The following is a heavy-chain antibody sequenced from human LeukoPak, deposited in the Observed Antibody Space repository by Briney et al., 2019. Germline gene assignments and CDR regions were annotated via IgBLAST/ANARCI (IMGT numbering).Heavy chain of an antibody. J-gene: IGHJ5*02. CDR3: ARGSSGGGYAWFDP. CDR2: IYTSGST. V-gene: IGHV4-61*02. D-gene: IGHD5-12*01. CDR1: GGSISSGSYY. Sequence: PSETLSLTCTVSGGSISSGSYYWSWIRQPAGKGLEWIGRIYTSGSTNYNPSLKSRVTISVDTSKNQFSLKLNSVTAADTAVYYCARGSSGGGYAWFDPWGQGTLVTVSS.